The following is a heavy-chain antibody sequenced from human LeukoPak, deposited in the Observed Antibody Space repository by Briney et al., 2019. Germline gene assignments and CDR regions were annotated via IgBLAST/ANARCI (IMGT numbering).Heavy chain of an antibody. Sequence: GASVKVSCKASGYTFTSYDINWVRQATGQGLEWMGWMSPNSGNTGYAQKFQGRVTMTRNTSISTAYMELSSLRSEDTAVYYCARVFDSSGYYPYYFDYWGQGTLVTVSS. CDR3: ARVFDSSGYYPYYFDY. D-gene: IGHD3-22*01. CDR2: MSPNSGNT. CDR1: GYTFTSYD. J-gene: IGHJ4*02. V-gene: IGHV1-8*01.